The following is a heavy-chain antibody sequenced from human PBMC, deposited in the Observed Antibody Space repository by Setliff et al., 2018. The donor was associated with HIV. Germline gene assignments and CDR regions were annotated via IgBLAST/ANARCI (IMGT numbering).Heavy chain of an antibody. Sequence: PGGSLRLSCAASGFTFSNAWMSWVRQAPGKGLEWVGRIKSKTDGGTTDYAAPVKGRFTISRDDSKNTLYLQMNSLKTEDTAVYYCGSSSSWYNRSFQHWGRGTLVTVSS. CDR3: GSSSSWYNRSFQH. V-gene: IGHV3-15*01. D-gene: IGHD6-13*01. CDR1: GFTFSNAW. CDR2: IKSKTDGGTT. J-gene: IGHJ1*01.